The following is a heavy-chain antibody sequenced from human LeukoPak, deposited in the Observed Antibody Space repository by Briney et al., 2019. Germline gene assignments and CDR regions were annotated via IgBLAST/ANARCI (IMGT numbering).Heavy chain of an antibody. Sequence: PSETLSLTCTVSGGSVGSGSYYWSWIRQPPGKGLEWIGYIYYSGSTNYNPSLKSRVTISVDTSKNQFSLKLSSVTAADTAVYYCARASPIWSGYYSVVNWFDPWGQGTLVTVSS. CDR2: IYYSGST. CDR3: ARASPIWSGYYSVVNWFDP. D-gene: IGHD3-3*01. J-gene: IGHJ5*02. V-gene: IGHV4-61*01. CDR1: GGSVGSGSYY.